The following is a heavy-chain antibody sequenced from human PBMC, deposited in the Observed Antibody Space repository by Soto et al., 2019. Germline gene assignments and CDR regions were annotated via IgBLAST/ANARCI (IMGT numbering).Heavy chain of an antibody. J-gene: IGHJ4*02. CDR1: GGDLTNSG. CDR2: IFPLLAMV. Sequence: QVHLVQSGAEMKKPGSSVKVSCKVSGGDLTNSGISWVRQAPGQGLEWMGGIFPLLAMVDYSQKFQGRVTVTAEESTNTSYMDLRKMKSDVTAVYYCAKEAVTGFKSWGQGTLVIVSS. D-gene: IGHD1-20*01. CDR3: AKEAVTGFKS. V-gene: IGHV1-69*04.